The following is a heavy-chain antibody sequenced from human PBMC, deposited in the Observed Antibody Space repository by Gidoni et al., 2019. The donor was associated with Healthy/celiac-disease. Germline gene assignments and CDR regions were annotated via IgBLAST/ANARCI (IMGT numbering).Heavy chain of an antibody. Sequence: QLQLQESGPGLVKPSETLSLTCTVSGGSISSSSYYWGWIRQPPGKGLGWIGGIYYSGSTYYNPSLKSRVTISVDTSKNQFSLKLSSVTAADTAVYYCARHAKARIAVAGYNWFDPWGQGTLVTVSS. CDR2: IYYSGST. J-gene: IGHJ5*02. CDR1: GGSISSSSYY. V-gene: IGHV4-39*01. D-gene: IGHD6-19*01. CDR3: ARHAKARIAVAGYNWFDP.